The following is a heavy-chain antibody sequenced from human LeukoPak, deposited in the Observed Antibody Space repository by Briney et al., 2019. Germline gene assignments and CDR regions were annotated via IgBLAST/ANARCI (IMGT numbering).Heavy chain of an antibody. CDR3: AKDLGGSGSYYDYYFDY. CDR2: ISGSGGST. D-gene: IGHD3-10*01. V-gene: IGHV3-23*01. CDR1: GFTFSSYA. Sequence: GGSLRLSCAASGFTFSSYAMSWVRQAPGKGLEWVSAISGSGGSTYYADSVKGRFTISRDNSKNTLYLQMNSLRAEDTAVYCCAKDLGGSGSYYDYYFDYWGQGTLVTVSS. J-gene: IGHJ4*02.